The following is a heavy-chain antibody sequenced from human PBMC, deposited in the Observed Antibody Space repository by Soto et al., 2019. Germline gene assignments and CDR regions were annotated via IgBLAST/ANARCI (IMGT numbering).Heavy chain of an antibody. V-gene: IGHV3-33*01. CDR3: ARDNYEDYYGMDV. Sequence: PGGSLRLSCAASGFTFSSYGMHWVRQAPGKGLEWVAVIWYDGSNKYYADSVKGRFTISRDNSKNTLYLQMNSLRAEDTAVYYCARDNYEDYYGMDVWGQGTTVTVSS. CDR2: IWYDGSNK. D-gene: IGHD4-4*01. CDR1: GFTFSSYG. J-gene: IGHJ6*02.